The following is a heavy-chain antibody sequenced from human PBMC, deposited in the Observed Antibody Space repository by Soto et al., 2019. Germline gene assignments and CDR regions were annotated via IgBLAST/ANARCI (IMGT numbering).Heavy chain of an antibody. V-gene: IGHV3-23*01. D-gene: IGHD3-9*01. J-gene: IGHJ4*02. CDR3: AKDLSGFSGDWLLYDY. Sequence: GGSLRLSCAASGFTFSSYAMSWVRQAPGKGLEWVSAISGSGGSTYYADSVKGRFTISRDNSKNTLYLQMNSLRAEDTAVYYCAKDLSGFSGDWLLYDYWGQGTLVTVSS. CDR1: GFTFSSYA. CDR2: ISGSGGST.